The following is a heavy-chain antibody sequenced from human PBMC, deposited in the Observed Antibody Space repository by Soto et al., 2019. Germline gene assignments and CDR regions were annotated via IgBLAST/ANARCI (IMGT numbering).Heavy chain of an antibody. Sequence: PSETLSRTCTVSGGSISSYYWSWIRQPAGKGLEWIGRIYTSGSTNYNPSLKSRVTMSVDTSKNQFSLKLSSVTAADTAVYYCASLPAAGYYYYGMDVWGQGTTVTVSS. D-gene: IGHD6-13*01. J-gene: IGHJ6*02. V-gene: IGHV4-4*07. CDR2: IYTSGST. CDR1: GGSISSYY. CDR3: ASLPAAGYYYYGMDV.